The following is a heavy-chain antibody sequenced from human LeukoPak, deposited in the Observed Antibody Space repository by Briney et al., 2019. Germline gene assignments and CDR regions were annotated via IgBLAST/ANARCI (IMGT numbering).Heavy chain of an antibody. J-gene: IGHJ4*02. Sequence: GGSLRLSCAASGFTLGSYAMSWVRQAPGKGLEWVSSISGSGGSTYYADSVKGRFTISRDNSKNTLYLQMNSLRAEDTAVYYCAKEVGYCSSTSCYALPYYFDYWGQGTLVTVSS. CDR3: AKEVGYCSSTSCYALPYYFDY. CDR1: GFTLGSYA. D-gene: IGHD2-2*01. V-gene: IGHV3-23*01. CDR2: ISGSGGST.